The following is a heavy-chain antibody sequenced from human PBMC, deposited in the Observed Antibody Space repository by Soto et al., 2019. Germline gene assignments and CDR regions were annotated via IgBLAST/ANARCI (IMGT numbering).Heavy chain of an antibody. J-gene: IGHJ4*02. D-gene: IGHD3-10*01. CDR3: AGDNYGPLDY. CDR2: IDPRSGAS. V-gene: IGHV1-2*02. CDR1: GYPFTDLY. Sequence: ASVKVSCKSSGYPFTDLYIHWVRQAPGLGLEWMGWIDPRSGASRKTQRFQGRFTMTRDTSTNTVYMELSSLRSDDTAVYFCAGDNYGPLDYWGQGTLVTVSS.